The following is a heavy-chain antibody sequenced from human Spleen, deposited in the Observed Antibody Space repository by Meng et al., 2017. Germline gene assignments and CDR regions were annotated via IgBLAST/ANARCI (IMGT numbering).Heavy chain of an antibody. J-gene: IGHJ4*02. CDR3: ARGPTTMAHDFDY. D-gene: IGHD4-11*01. CDR2: INHSGST. CDR1: GGSSSDYS. Sequence: QLGPGLLNPVSLLSSSCVVSGGSSSDYSWSCIRQPPGKGLEWIGEINHSGSTNYNPSLESRATISVDTSQNNLSLKLSSVTAADSAVYYCARGPTTMAHDFDYWGQGTLVTVSS. V-gene: IGHV4-34*01.